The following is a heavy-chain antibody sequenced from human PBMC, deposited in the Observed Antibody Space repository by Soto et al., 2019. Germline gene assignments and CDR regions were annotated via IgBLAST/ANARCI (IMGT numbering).Heavy chain of an antibody. CDR3: ARRLYSGSYYRYYYGMDV. CDR2: IYPGDSDT. J-gene: IGHJ6*02. CDR1: GYSFTTYW. Sequence: GESLKISCKGSGYSFTTYWIGWVRQMPGKGLEWMGIIYPGDSDTRYSPPFQGQVTISADKSISTAYLQWSSLKASDTAMYYCARRLYSGSYYRYYYGMDVWGQGTTVTVSS. D-gene: IGHD1-26*01. V-gene: IGHV5-51*01.